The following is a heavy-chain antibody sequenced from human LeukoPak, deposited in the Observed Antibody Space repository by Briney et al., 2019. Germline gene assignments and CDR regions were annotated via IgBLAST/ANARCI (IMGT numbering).Heavy chain of an antibody. Sequence: GGSLRLSCAASGFTFSSCAMHWVRQAPGKGLEWVAVISYDGDNKYYADSVKGRFTISRDNSKNTLYLQMNSLRVEDTAVYYCARGPDYDILADYFDYWGQGTLVTVSS. D-gene: IGHD3-9*01. CDR3: ARGPDYDILADYFDY. CDR1: GFTFSSCA. CDR2: ISYDGDNK. J-gene: IGHJ4*02. V-gene: IGHV3-30*04.